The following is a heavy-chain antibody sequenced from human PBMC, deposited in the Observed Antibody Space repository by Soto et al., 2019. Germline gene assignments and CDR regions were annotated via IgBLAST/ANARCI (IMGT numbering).Heavy chain of an antibody. J-gene: IGHJ6*02. V-gene: IGHV3-23*01. Sequence: GGSLSLCCAASGFTFSSYAMTWVRQAPEKGLEWVSAISYSGGTTYYAESVKGRFTISRDNSKNTLYLQMNSLRGEDTAVYYCANPPHSTSSGYYYYYGLDVWGQGTAVTVSS. CDR1: GFTFSSYA. D-gene: IGHD6-6*01. CDR3: ANPPHSTSSGYYYYYGLDV. CDR2: ISYSGGTT.